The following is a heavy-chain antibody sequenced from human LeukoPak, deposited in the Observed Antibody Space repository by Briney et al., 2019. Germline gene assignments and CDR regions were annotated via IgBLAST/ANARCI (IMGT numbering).Heavy chain of an antibody. CDR3: AKGRPLWFGELSSFDY. V-gene: IGHV3-20*04. Sequence: GGPLRLSCAASGFTFDDYGMSWVRQAPGKGLEWVSGINWNGGSTGYADSVKGRFTISRDNSKNTLYLQMNSLRAEDTAVYYCAKGRPLWFGELSSFDYWGQGTLVTVSS. CDR1: GFTFDDYG. CDR2: INWNGGST. J-gene: IGHJ4*02. D-gene: IGHD3-10*01.